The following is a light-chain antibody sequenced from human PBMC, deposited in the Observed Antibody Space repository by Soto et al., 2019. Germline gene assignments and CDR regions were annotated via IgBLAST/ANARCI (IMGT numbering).Light chain of an antibody. V-gene: IGKV1-8*01. CDR3: QQYYRFPWT. CDR1: QTINTY. J-gene: IGKJ1*01. CDR2: GAS. Sequence: IWVTQSPSSLAASTGDRVTITCRANQTINTYLDWYQQRQGQAPKLLIYGASILQSGVPSRFSGSGSGTDFTLTISGLQSEDFATYFCQQYYRFPWTFGQGTKVDIK.